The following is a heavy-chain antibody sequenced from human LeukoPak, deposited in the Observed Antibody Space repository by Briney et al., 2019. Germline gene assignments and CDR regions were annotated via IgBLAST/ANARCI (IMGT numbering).Heavy chain of an antibody. D-gene: IGHD3-3*02. Sequence: GASVKVSCKASGYTFTDYYMHWVRQAPGQRLEWLGWINSNSGGTNYAQKFQGRVTMTRDTSISTAYMELTRLRSDDTAVYYCARDPYPLAGDFDYWGQGTLVTVSS. CDR3: ARDPYPLAGDFDY. CDR1: GYTFTDYY. J-gene: IGHJ4*02. V-gene: IGHV1-2*02. CDR2: INSNSGGT.